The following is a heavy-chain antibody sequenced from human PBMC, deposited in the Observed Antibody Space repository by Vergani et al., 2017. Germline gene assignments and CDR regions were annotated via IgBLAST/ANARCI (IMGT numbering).Heavy chain of an antibody. J-gene: IGHJ6*03. CDR2: ISSSSSYI. CDR3: ARDLLGYCSSTSCLGHYYYYMDV. Sequence: EVQLLESGGGLVQPGGSLRLSCVASGFTFSSYSMNWVRQAPGKGLEWVSSISSSSSYIYYADSVKGRFTISRDNAKNSLYLQMNSLRAEDTAVYYCARDLLGYCSSTSCLGHYYYYMDVWGKGTTVTVSS. D-gene: IGHD2-2*01. CDR1: GFTFSSYS. V-gene: IGHV3-21*01.